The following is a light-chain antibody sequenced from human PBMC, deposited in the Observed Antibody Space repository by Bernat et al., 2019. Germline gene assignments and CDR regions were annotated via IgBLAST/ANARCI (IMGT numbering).Light chain of an antibody. CDR3: QQYNTWPLT. Sequence: EMVMTQSPATLSVSPGERATLSCRASQSVSENLARYQQKPGQAPRLLIYGASTRATGIPARFGGSGSGTEFSLTISSLQSEDFAVYYCQQYNTWPLTFGGGTKVEIK. J-gene: IGKJ4*01. V-gene: IGKV3-15*01. CDR1: QSVSEN. CDR2: GAS.